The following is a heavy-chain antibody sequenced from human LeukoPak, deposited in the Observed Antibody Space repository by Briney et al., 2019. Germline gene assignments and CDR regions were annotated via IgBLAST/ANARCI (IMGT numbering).Heavy chain of an antibody. J-gene: IGHJ1*01. CDR2: IYHSGST. V-gene: IGHV4-38-2*02. Sequence: SETLSLTCTVSGYSISSGYYWGWIRQPPGKGLEWIGSIYHSGSTYYNPSLKSRVTISVDTSKNQFSLKLSSVTAADTAVYYCARLLYFSPRIKYFRHWGQGTLVTVSS. D-gene: IGHD2/OR15-2a*01. CDR1: GYSISSGYY. CDR3: ARLLYFSPRIKYFRH.